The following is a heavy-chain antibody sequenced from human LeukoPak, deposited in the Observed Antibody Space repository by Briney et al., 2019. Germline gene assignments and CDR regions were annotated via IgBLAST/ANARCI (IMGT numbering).Heavy chain of an antibody. CDR2: ISSSSSYI. D-gene: IGHD3-10*01. J-gene: IGHJ4*02. CDR1: GFTFSSYS. Sequence: GGSLRLSCAASGFTFSSYSMNWVRQAPGKGLEWVSSISSSSSYIYYADSVKGRLTISRDNAKNSLYLQMNSLRVEDTAVYYCARDVGIPYGSGFDYWGQGTLVTVPS. V-gene: IGHV3-21*06. CDR3: ARDVGIPYGSGFDY.